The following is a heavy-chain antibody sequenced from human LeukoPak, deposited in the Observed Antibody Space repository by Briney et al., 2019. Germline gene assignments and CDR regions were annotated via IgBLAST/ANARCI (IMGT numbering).Heavy chain of an antibody. CDR1: GFTFTTYW. CDR3: ARARFYYYDFGY. CDR2: IKQDGTEK. Sequence: PGGSLRLSCAASGFTFTTYWLGWVRQPPGKGLEWVANIKQDGTEKYYVDSVKGRFTISRDNSKNTLYLQMNSLRAEDTAVYYCARARFYYYDFGYWGQGTLVTVSS. V-gene: IGHV3-7*03. D-gene: IGHD3-10*01. J-gene: IGHJ4*02.